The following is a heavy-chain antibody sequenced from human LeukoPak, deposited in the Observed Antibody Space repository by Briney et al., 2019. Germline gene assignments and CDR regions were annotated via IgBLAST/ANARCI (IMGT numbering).Heavy chain of an antibody. D-gene: IGHD6-19*01. CDR2: IHYSGSA. CDR1: GGSVSSGGYY. J-gene: IGHJ4*02. Sequence: SETLSLTCTVSGGSVSSGGYYWGWIRQSPETGLEWIGYIHYSGSAWYDPSHTSRVTISLDASKNQVSLRVSSVTVADTAVYYCAATSGWYVVYWGQGTRVTVSS. V-gene: IGHV4-30-4*01. CDR3: AATSGWYVVY.